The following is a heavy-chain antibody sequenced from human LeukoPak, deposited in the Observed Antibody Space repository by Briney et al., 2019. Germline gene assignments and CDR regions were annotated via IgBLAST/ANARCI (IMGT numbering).Heavy chain of an antibody. CDR3: AKGDRGSYPAYRRFDY. Sequence: PGGSLRLSCAAPGFTFSSYAMSWVRQAPGKGLQWVSALGDSGASTYYADSVKGRFTISRDNSKNMLYLQMNSLREDDTAVYYCAKGDRGSYPAYRRFDYWGQGTLVTVSS. CDR2: LGDSGAST. J-gene: IGHJ4*02. CDR1: GFTFSSYA. V-gene: IGHV3-23*01. D-gene: IGHD1-26*01.